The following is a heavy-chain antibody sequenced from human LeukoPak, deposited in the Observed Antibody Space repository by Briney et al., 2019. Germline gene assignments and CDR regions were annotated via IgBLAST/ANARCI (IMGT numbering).Heavy chain of an antibody. CDR1: GFTFSSFA. D-gene: IGHD6-13*01. Sequence: GGSLRLSCAASGFTFSSFAMSWVRGAPEKGLEWVSAIGSSGGSAYYADSVKGRFTISRDNSKNTLYLQMNSLRAEDTAIYYCAKDLRGSNWYPFDYWGQGTLVTVSS. CDR3: AKDLRGSNWYPFDY. J-gene: IGHJ4*02. CDR2: IGSSGGSA. V-gene: IGHV3-23*01.